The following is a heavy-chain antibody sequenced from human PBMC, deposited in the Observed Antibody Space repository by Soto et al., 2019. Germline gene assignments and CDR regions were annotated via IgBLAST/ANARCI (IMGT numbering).Heavy chain of an antibody. D-gene: IGHD2-2*02. J-gene: IGHJ5*02. Sequence: RESLKISCKGSGYSFTNYWISWVRQMPGKGLEWMGRIDPSDSYTKHSPSFQGHVTISADKSISTAYLQWSSLKASDTAMYYCARQYCRSTSCYIGWFDPWGQGTLVTVSS. V-gene: IGHV5-10-1*01. CDR2: IDPSDSYT. CDR1: GYSFTNYW. CDR3: ARQYCRSTSCYIGWFDP.